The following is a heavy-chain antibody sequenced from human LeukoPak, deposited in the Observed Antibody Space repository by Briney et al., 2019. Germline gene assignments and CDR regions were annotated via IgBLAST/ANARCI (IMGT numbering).Heavy chain of an antibody. CDR2: ISAYNGNT. D-gene: IGHD2-21*01. V-gene: IGHV1-18*01. CDR1: GYTFTSYG. CDR3: ARLVSVPEYYYYYYMDV. Sequence: EASVNVSCKASGYTFTSYGISWVRQAPGQGLEWMGWISAYNGNTNYAQKLQGRVTMTTDTSTSTAYMELRSLRSDDTAVYYCARLVSVPEYYYYYYMDVWGKGTTVTVSS. J-gene: IGHJ6*03.